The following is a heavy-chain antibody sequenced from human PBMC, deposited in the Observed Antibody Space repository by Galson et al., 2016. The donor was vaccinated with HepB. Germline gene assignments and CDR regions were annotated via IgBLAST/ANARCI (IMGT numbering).Heavy chain of an antibody. CDR3: ARDRDAALDY. Sequence: SVKVSCKASGYTFTNNGISWVRQAPGQGLEWMGWISAHSGNTHYAQKFQGRLTLTKDTSASTVYMELRSLRFDDTAMYYCARDRDAALDYWGLGTLVTVSS. CDR1: GYTFTNNG. J-gene: IGHJ4*02. V-gene: IGHV1-18*01. D-gene: IGHD6-13*01. CDR2: ISAHSGNT.